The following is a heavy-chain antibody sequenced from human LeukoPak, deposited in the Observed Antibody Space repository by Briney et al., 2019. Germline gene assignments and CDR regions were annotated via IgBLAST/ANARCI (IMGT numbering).Heavy chain of an antibody. Sequence: SVKVSCKASGGTFSSYAISWVRQAPGQGLEWMGGIIPIVGTANYAQKFQGRVTITADESTSTAYMELSSLRSEDTAVYYCARYTFYYDSSGPQTGDYYYGMDVWGQGTTVTVSS. CDR2: IIPIVGTA. J-gene: IGHJ6*02. V-gene: IGHV1-69*13. CDR3: ARYTFYYDSSGPQTGDYYYGMDV. D-gene: IGHD3-22*01. CDR1: GGTFSSYA.